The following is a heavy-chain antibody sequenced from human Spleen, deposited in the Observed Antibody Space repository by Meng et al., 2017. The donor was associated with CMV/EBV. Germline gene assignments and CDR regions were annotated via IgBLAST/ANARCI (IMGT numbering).Heavy chain of an antibody. J-gene: IGHJ3*02. CDR2: INSVGSST. Sequence: GGSLRLSCATSGFTFSTFWMHWVRKGPGKGLVWVSRINSVGSSTSYADSVDGRFTISRDNAKNTLYLQMSGVRAEDTAVYYCARDRAAFDMWGPGTMVTVSS. D-gene: IGHD3-10*01. V-gene: IGHV3-74*01. CDR3: ARDRAAFDM. CDR1: GFTFSTFW.